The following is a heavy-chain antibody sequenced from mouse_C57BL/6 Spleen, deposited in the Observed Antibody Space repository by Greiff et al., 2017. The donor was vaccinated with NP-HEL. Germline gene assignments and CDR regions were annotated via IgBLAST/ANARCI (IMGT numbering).Heavy chain of an antibody. CDR3: ARGTRYYGSSYYFDY. CDR1: GFTFSDYG. V-gene: IGHV5-17*01. Sequence: EVKVVESGGGLVKPGGSLKLSCAASGFTFSDYGMHWVRQAPEKGLEWVAYISSGSSTIYYADTVKGRFTISRDNAKNTLFLQMTSLRSEDTAMYYCARGTRYYGSSYYFDYWGQGTTLTVSS. CDR2: ISSGSSTI. J-gene: IGHJ2*01. D-gene: IGHD1-1*01.